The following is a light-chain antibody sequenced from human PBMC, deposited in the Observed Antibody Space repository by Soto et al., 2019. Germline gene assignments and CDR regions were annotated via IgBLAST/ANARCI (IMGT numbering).Light chain of an antibody. CDR1: SSNIGAGYE. CDR3: QSYDSSLSGYV. J-gene: IGLJ1*01. V-gene: IGLV1-40*01. CDR2: ENN. Sequence: QSVLTQPPSVSEAPGQRDTISCTGSSSNIGAGYEAHWYQQVPGTAPKLLIYENNNRPSGVPDRFSGSKSGTSASLAITGLHAEDEAEYYCQSYDSSLSGYVFGTGTKVTVL.